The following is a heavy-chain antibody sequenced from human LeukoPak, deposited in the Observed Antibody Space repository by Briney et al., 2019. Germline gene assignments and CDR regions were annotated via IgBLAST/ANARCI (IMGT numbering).Heavy chain of an antibody. CDR3: AQAARYFDWLPYFGA. J-gene: IGHJ4*02. CDR1: GFTFDDNA. V-gene: IGHV3-43*02. Sequence: GGSLRLSCAASGFTFDDNAMHWVRQTPGKGLEWVSLISGDGGSRDYADSVKGRFTVSRDNSKNSLYLQMNSLRTDDTAFYFCAQAARYFDWLPYFGAWGQGTLVTVSS. D-gene: IGHD3-9*01. CDR2: ISGDGGSR.